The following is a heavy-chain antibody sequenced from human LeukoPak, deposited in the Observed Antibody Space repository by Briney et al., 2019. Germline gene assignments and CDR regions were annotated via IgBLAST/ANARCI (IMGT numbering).Heavy chain of an antibody. CDR3: ARDVATITSWFDP. D-gene: IGHD5-12*01. CDR1: GYTFTGYY. V-gene: IGHV1-2*02. J-gene: IGHJ5*02. CDR2: INPNSGGT. Sequence: ASVTVSCKASGYTFTGYYMHWVRQAPGQGLEWMGWINPNSGGTNYAQKFQGRVTMTRDTSISTAYMELSRLRSDDTAVYYCARDVATITSWFDPWGQGTLVTVSS.